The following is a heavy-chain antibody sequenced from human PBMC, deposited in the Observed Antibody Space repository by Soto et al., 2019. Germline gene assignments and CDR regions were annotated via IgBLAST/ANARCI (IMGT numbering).Heavy chain of an antibody. J-gene: IGHJ6*02. Sequence: EVQLLESGGGLVQPGGSLRLSCAASGFPVSSNYMSWVRQAPGKGLEWVSVIYSGGSTYYADSVKGRFTISRDNSKNTLYLQMNSLRAEDTAVYYCARDRRTTEGMDVWCQGTTVTVSS. V-gene: IGHV3-66*01. CDR2: IYSGGST. CDR1: GFPVSSNY. D-gene: IGHD1-7*01. CDR3: ARDRRTTEGMDV.